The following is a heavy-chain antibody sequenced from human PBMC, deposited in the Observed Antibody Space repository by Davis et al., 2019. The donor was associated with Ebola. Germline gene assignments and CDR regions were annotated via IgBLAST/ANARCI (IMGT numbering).Heavy chain of an antibody. D-gene: IGHD1-26*01. V-gene: IGHV3-21*01. CDR3: ARDSIVGATTSNWFDP. CDR1: GFTFSSYA. J-gene: IGHJ5*02. Sequence: GGSLRLSCAASGFTFSSYAMNWVRQAPGKGLEWVSSISSSSSYIYYADSVKGRFTISRDNAKNSLYLQMNSLRAEDMAVYYCARDSIVGATTSNWFDPWGQGTLVTVSS. CDR2: ISSSSSYI.